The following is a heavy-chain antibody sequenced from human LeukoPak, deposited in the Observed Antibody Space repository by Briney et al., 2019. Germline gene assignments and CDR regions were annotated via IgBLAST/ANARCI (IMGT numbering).Heavy chain of an antibody. Sequence: SETLSLICTVSGGSINDFYWSWIRQPPGKGLEWIGYIHYIGSTTFNPSLQSRVTISLDTSKNQFSLKLNSVTAADTAVYYCAGLYYAGSGTNDYWGQGILVTVSS. CDR3: AGLYYAGSGTNDY. D-gene: IGHD3-10*01. CDR1: GGSINDFY. V-gene: IGHV4-59*08. J-gene: IGHJ4*02. CDR2: IHYIGST.